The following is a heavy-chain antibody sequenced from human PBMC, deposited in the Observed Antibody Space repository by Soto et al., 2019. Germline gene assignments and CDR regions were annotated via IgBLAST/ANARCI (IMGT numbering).Heavy chain of an antibody. CDR2: IKQDGSET. V-gene: IGHV3-7*01. Sequence: EVHLVESGGGLVQPGGSLRLSCAASGFTFSGHWMSWVRQAPGKGLEWVAHIKQDGSETFYVGSVQGRFTISRDNAKNSLDLQMNSLRAEDTALYYCARDRAFCSGTNCRRGSIYYYYMDVWGNGTTVTVSS. D-gene: IGHD2-2*01. J-gene: IGHJ6*03. CDR3: ARDRAFCSGTNCRRGSIYYYYMDV. CDR1: GFTFSGHW.